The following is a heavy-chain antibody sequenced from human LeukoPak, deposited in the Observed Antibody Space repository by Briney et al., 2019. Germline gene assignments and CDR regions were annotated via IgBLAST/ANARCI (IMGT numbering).Heavy chain of an antibody. CDR3: ARDYYTGGSGSYYHPFDY. D-gene: IGHD3-10*01. Sequence: GASVKVSCKASGYTFTSYGISWVRQAPGQGLEWMGWISAYNGNTNYAQKLQGRVTMTTDTSTSTAYMELRSLRSDDTAVYYCARDYYTGGSGSYYHPFDYWGQGTLVTVSS. CDR2: ISAYNGNT. CDR1: GYTFTSYG. J-gene: IGHJ4*02. V-gene: IGHV1-18*01.